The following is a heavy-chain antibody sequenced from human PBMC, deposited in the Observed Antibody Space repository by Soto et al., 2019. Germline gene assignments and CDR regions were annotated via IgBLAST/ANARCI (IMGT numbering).Heavy chain of an antibody. CDR1: GFIFSTYG. V-gene: IGHV3-30*18. CDR2: ISYDGSDT. CDR3: AKDRSRLGYKSLEIDY. J-gene: IGHJ4*02. Sequence: GGSLRLSCAASGFIFSTYGMHWVRQAPGKGLEWVAFISYDGSDTSSADSVKGRFTISRDNSKNTLYLQMNSLRVDDTAVYYCAKDRSRLGYKSLEIDYWGQGSLVTVSS. D-gene: IGHD5-12*01.